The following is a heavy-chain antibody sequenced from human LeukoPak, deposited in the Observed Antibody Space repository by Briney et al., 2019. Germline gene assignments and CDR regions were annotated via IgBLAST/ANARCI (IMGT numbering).Heavy chain of an antibody. D-gene: IGHD3-22*01. CDR2: IYYSGST. V-gene: IGHV4-59*12. J-gene: IGHJ4*02. CDR3: ARDHYDSSGYSDY. CDR1: GGSISSYY. Sequence: SSETLSLTCTVSGGSISSYYWSWIRQPPGKGLEWIGYIYYSGSTYYNPSLKSRVTISVDTSKNQFSLKLSSVTAADTAVYYCARDHYDSSGYSDYWGQGTLVTVSS.